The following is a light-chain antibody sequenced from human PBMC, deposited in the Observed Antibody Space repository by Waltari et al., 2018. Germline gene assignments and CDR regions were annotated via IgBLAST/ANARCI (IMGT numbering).Light chain of an antibody. V-gene: IGLV3-19*01. Sequence: SSELTQDPAVSVALGQTVRITCQGDSLRSYYASWYQQKPGQAPVLVIYGKNNRPSGIPDRFSGSSSGNTASLTITGAQAEDEADDYCNSRDSSGNHFWVFGGGTKLTVL. CDR2: GKN. J-gene: IGLJ3*02. CDR3: NSRDSSGNHFWV. CDR1: SLRSYY.